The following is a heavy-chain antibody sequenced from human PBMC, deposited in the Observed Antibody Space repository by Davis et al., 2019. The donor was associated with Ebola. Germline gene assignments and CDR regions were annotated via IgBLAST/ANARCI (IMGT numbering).Heavy chain of an antibody. Sequence: GGSLRLSCAASGFTVSSNYMSWVRQAPGKGLEWVSVIYSGGSTYYADSVKGRFTISRDNSKNTLYLQMNSLRAEDTAVYYCAKKAIVVVVAAGPEDYYFDYWGQGTLVTVSS. CDR2: IYSGGST. CDR3: AKKAIVVVVAAGPEDYYFDY. J-gene: IGHJ4*02. D-gene: IGHD2-15*01. V-gene: IGHV3-53*01. CDR1: GFTVSSNY.